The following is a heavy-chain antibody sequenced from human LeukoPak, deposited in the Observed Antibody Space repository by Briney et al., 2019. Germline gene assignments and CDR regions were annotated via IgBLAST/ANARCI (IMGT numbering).Heavy chain of an antibody. D-gene: IGHD6-13*01. J-gene: IGHJ4*02. CDR2: IYYSGST. CDR1: GGSISSYY. V-gene: IGHV4-59*08. Sequence: PSETLSLTCTVSGGSISSYYWSWIRQPPGKGLEWIGYIYYSGSTNYNPSLKSRVTISVDTSKNQFSLKLSSVTAADTAVYYCARHVGYSSSWGALDYWGQGTLVTVSS. CDR3: ARHVGYSSSWGALDY.